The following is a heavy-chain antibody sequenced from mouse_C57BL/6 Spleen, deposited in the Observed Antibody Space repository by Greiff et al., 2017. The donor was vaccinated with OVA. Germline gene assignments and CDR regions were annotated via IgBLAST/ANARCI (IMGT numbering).Heavy chain of an antibody. V-gene: IGHV5-4*01. CDR2: ISDGGSYT. J-gene: IGHJ3*01. D-gene: IGHD2-4*01. CDR3: ARDMITTRSWFAY. Sequence: VQLKESGGGLVKPGGSLKLSCAASGFTFSSYAMSWVRQTPEKRLEWVATISDGGSYTYYPDNVKGRFTISRDNAKNNLYLQMSHLKSEDTAMYYCARDMITTRSWFAYWGQGTLVTVSA. CDR1: GFTFSSYA.